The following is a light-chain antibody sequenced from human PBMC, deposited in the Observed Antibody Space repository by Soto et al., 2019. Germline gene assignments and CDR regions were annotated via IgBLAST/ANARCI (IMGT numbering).Light chain of an antibody. V-gene: IGLV1-44*01. CDR3: AAWDDSLSGHVV. Sequence: QSVLTQPPSASGTPGQRVTISCSGSNSNIGSNTVNWYQQLPGTAPKLLIYSNNQRSLGVPDRFSGSKSGTSASLAISGLQSEDEADYYCAAWDDSLSGHVVFGGGTKLTVL. J-gene: IGLJ2*01. CDR1: NSNIGSNT. CDR2: SNN.